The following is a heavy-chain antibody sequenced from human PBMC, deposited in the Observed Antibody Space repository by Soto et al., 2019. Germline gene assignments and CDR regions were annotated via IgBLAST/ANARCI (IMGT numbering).Heavy chain of an antibody. CDR3: VGSLMSRAMESFDY. D-gene: IGHD5-18*01. CDR2: ISYTVDA. J-gene: IGHJ4*02. Sequence: KASETLSLTCSVSAGSISRYYWGWVRQSPGEGLEWIAHISYTVDASYNPSLKSRVTIALDTSKNQIALRLMSVTAADTAVYYCVGSLMSRAMESFDYWGQGTLVTVS. CDR1: AGSISRYY. V-gene: IGHV4-59*01.